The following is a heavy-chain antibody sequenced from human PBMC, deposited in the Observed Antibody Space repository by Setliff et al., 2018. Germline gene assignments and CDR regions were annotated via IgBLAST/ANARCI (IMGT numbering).Heavy chain of an antibody. V-gene: IGHV4-34*01. CDR3: ARDWRDYGAMGY. CDR2: INHSGST. Sequence: SETLSLTCAVYGGSFSGYYWSWIRQPPGKGLEWIGEINHSGSTNYNPSLKXRVTISVXXXXXXXXXXXXXXXXXXXXVYYCARDWRDYGAMGYWGQGTLVTVSS. J-gene: IGHJ4*02. CDR1: GGSFSGYY. D-gene: IGHD4-17*01.